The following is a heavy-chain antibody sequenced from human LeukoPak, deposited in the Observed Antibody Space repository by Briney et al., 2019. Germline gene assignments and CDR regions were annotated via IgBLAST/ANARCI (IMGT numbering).Heavy chain of an antibody. J-gene: IGHJ6*02. CDR1: GFTFSDYY. V-gene: IGHV3-11*01. Sequence: GGSLRLSCSASGFTFSDYYMSWIRQAPGKGLEWVSYISSSGSTIYYADSVKGRFTISRDNAKNSLYLQMNSLRAEDTAVYYCARRGVLWFGELFYYGMDVWGQGTTVTVSS. CDR2: ISSSGSTI. D-gene: IGHD3-10*01. CDR3: ARRGVLWFGELFYYGMDV.